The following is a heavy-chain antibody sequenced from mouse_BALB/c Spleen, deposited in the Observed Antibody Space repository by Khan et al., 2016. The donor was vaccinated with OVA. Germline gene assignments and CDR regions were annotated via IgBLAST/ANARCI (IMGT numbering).Heavy chain of an antibody. Sequence: QVQLKESGPGLAAPSQSLSITCTISGFSLTTYGVHWVRQPPGKGLEWLVVIWSDGTTNYNSALKSRLTIAKDNTRRQAVLIKNRHQTEDTAIDYGVRQPSYHYNIVGYWAQGTSVTVSS. V-gene: IGHV2-6-1*01. CDR3: VRQPSYHYNIVGY. J-gene: IGHJ4*01. CDR1: GFSLTTYG. CDR2: IWSDGTT. D-gene: IGHD1-2*01.